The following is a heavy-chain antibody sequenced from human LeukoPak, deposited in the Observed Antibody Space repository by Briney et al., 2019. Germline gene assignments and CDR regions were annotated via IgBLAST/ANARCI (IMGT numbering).Heavy chain of an antibody. V-gene: IGHV3-48*04. J-gene: IGHJ4*02. CDR3: ARVSGGRTEYFDS. Sequence: PGGSLRLSCAASGFTFSSYSMNWVRQAPGMGLQWVSYITGSSRLTYYADSVKGRFTISRDNAKTSLYLQMNSLRAEGTAVYYCARVSGGRTEYFDSWGQGTLVTVSS. CDR1: GFTFSSYS. CDR2: ITGSSRLT. D-gene: IGHD1/OR15-1a*01.